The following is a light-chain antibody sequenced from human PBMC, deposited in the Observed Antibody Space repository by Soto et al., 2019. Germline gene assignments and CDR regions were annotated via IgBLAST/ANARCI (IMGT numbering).Light chain of an antibody. CDR3: QQGSHWPT. CDR2: DAS. CDR1: QTVSSY. Sequence: EIVLTQSPATLSLSPGERATLSCRASQTVSSYLAWYQQRPGQAPRLLIYDASNRATGIPARFSASGSGTDFTLTISSLEPEDFAVYYCQQGSHWPTFGQGTKVEIK. J-gene: IGKJ1*01. V-gene: IGKV3-11*01.